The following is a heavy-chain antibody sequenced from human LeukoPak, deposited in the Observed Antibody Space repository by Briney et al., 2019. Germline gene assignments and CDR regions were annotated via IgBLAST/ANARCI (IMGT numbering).Heavy chain of an antibody. D-gene: IGHD2-2*01. CDR2: ISSSSSYI. Sequence: GGSLRLSCAASGFTFSSYSMNWVRQAPGKGLEWVSSISSSSSYIYYADSVKGRFTISRDNAKNSLYLQMNSLRAEDTAVYYCASGRYCSSTSCQNYFDYWGQGTLVTVSS. CDR3: ASGRYCSSTSCQNYFDY. CDR1: GFTFSSYS. V-gene: IGHV3-21*01. J-gene: IGHJ4*02.